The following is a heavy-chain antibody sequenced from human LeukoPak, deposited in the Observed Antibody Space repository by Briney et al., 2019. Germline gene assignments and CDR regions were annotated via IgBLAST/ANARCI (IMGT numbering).Heavy chain of an antibody. D-gene: IGHD3-22*01. J-gene: IGHJ4*02. CDR2: IKQDGSEK. Sequence: PGGSLRLSCAASGFTFTNAWMNWVRQAPGKGLEWVANIKQDGSEKYYVDSVKGRFTISRDNAKNSLYLQMNSLRAEDTAVYYCAREQYYDSSGYSYWGQGTLVTVSS. V-gene: IGHV3-7*01. CDR3: AREQYYDSSGYSY. CDR1: GFTFTNAW.